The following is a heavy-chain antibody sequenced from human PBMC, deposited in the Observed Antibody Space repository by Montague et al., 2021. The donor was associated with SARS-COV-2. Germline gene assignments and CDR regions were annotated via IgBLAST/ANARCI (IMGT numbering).Heavy chain of an antibody. Sequence: SETLSLTCTVSRDSISSHNYFWAWIRQPPGKGPEWIGSVDYSGLTFYNPSLESRVTISVDTSKKQFSLKVNSVTAADTAVYYCAKDGEALAWGTFDTWGQGTMVTVSS. CDR3: AKDGEALAWGTFDT. V-gene: IGHV4-39*07. CDR2: VDYSGLT. CDR1: RDSISSHNYF. J-gene: IGHJ3*02. D-gene: IGHD3-10*01.